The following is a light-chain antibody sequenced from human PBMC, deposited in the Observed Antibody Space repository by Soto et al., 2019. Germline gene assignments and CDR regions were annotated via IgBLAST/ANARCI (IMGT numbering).Light chain of an antibody. V-gene: IGKV3-20*01. CDR3: QQYGGSPPYT. CDR2: SAS. Sequence: EMVLTQSPGTLSLSPGERATLSCRASQSVSSSYLAWYQQKPGQAPRLLIYSASSRATGIPDRFSGSGSGTDFTLTISRLEPEVFAVYYCQQYGGSPPYTFGQGTKLEIK. J-gene: IGKJ2*01. CDR1: QSVSSSY.